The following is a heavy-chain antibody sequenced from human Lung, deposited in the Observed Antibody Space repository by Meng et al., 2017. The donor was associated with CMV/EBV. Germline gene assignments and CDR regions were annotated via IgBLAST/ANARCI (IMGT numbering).Heavy chain of an antibody. V-gene: IGHV2-5*01. CDR1: GFSLSISRLA. CDR2: IYWNDDK. CDR3: AHARYSSFYYFNY. D-gene: IGHD6-13*01. Sequence: GPXLVXPTQTLTLTCTFAGFSLSISRLAVGWIRQPPGKALECLGIIYWNDDKRYSPSLKSRLTITKDTSKNQVVLTMTNMDPADTATYYCAHARYSSFYYFNYWGQGXLVTVSS. J-gene: IGHJ4*02.